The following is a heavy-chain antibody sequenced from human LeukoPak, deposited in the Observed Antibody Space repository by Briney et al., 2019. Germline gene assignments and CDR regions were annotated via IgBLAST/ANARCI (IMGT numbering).Heavy chain of an antibody. CDR2: ISAYNGNT. D-gene: IGHD3-22*01. CDR3: AGNYYDSSGYYDNDY. Sequence: ASVKVSCKASGYTFTSYGISWVRQAPGQGLEWMGWISAYNGNTNYAQKLQGRVTMTTDTSTSTAYMELSSLRSEDTAVYYCAGNYYDSSGYYDNDYWGQGTLVTVSS. J-gene: IGHJ4*02. CDR1: GYTFTSYG. V-gene: IGHV1-18*01.